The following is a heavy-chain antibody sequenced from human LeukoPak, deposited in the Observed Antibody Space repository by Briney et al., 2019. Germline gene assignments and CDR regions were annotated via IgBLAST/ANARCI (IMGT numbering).Heavy chain of an antibody. D-gene: IGHD4-17*01. J-gene: IGHJ4*02. Sequence: GGSLRLSCAASGFTVRSNYMSWVRQAPGKGLEWVSLIFNDGSTYYADSVKARFTISRDNSMDTLYLQMNSLRVEDTAVYYCARDPGGDNAYWGQGTLVTVFS. CDR3: ARDPGGDNAY. V-gene: IGHV3-66*01. CDR2: IFNDGST. CDR1: GFTVRSNY.